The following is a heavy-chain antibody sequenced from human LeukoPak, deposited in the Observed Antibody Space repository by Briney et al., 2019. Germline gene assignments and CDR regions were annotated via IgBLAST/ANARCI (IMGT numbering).Heavy chain of an antibody. D-gene: IGHD3-10*01. CDR3: ARGITMVRGDFDY. V-gene: IGHV1-69*13. Sequence: ASVKVSCKASGGTFSSYAISWVRQAPGQGLEWMGGIIPIFGTANYAQKFQGRVTITADESTSTAYMELRSLRSDDTAVYYCARGITMVRGDFDYWGQGTLVTVSS. J-gene: IGHJ4*02. CDR1: GGTFSSYA. CDR2: IIPIFGTA.